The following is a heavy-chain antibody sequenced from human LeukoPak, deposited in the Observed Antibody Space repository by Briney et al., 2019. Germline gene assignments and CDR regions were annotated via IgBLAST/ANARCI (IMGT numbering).Heavy chain of an antibody. CDR2: IKQDGSEK. CDR3: ARDWYYYDSSHPGY. J-gene: IGHJ4*02. CDR1: GFTFSSYW. D-gene: IGHD3-22*01. Sequence: PGGSLRLSCAASGFTFSSYWMSWVRQAPGKGLEWVANIKQDGSEKYYVDSVKGRFTVSRDNAKNSLYLQMNSLRAEDTAVYYCARDWYYYDSSHPGYWGQGTLVTVSS. V-gene: IGHV3-7*01.